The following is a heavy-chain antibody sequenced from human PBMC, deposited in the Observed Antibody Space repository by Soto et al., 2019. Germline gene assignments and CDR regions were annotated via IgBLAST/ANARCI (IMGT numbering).Heavy chain of an antibody. J-gene: IGHJ4*02. V-gene: IGHV1-69*04. CDR3: SSHSSGYYYPVY. CDR1: GGTFSNYA. D-gene: IGHD3-22*01. Sequence: SVKVSCKASGGTFSNYALSWVRQAPGQGLEWMGRIIPILGIANYAQKFQGRVTITADKSTSTAYMELSSLRSEDTAVYYCSSHSSGYYYPVYWGQGTLVTVSS. CDR2: IIPILGIA.